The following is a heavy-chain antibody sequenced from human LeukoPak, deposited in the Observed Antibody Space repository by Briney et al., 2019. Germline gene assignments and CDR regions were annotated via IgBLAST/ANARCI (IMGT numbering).Heavy chain of an antibody. Sequence: PSGTLSLTCAVSGGSISSSNWWSWVRQPPGKGLEWIGEIYHSGSTNYNPSLKSRVTISVDKSKNQFSLKLSSVTAADTAVYYCARSRDGYNYYYYYGMDVWGQGTTVTVSS. CDR3: ARSRDGYNYYYYYGMDV. V-gene: IGHV4-4*02. CDR2: IYHSGST. D-gene: IGHD5-24*01. J-gene: IGHJ6*02. CDR1: GGSISSSNW.